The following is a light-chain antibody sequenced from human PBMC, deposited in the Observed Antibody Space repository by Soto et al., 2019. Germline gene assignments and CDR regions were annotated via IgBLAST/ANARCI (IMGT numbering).Light chain of an antibody. CDR3: TKCTHLPST. V-gene: IGKV2-29*03. Sequence: DVVMTQTPLSLSVAPGQPASISCKSSQSLLHITGETFLLWYLQKPGQSPQLLIYEVSTRVSGVPARFSGSGSRTDFTLEIRRVETYDVGIYRSTKCTHLPSTFGQGTR. J-gene: IGKJ5*01. CDR2: EVS. CDR1: QSLLHITGETF.